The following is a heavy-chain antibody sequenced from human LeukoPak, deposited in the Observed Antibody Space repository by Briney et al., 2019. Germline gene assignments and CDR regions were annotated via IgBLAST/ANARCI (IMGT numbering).Heavy chain of an antibody. CDR1: GYTFTGYY. J-gene: IGHJ4*02. CDR2: INPNSGGT. Sequence: ASVKVSCKASGYTFTGYYMHWVRQAPGQGLEWMGWINPNSGGTNYARKFQGRVTMTRDTSISTAYMELSRLRSDDTAVYYCARVRRGWYEDYWGQGTLVTVSS. CDR3: ARVRRGWYEDY. V-gene: IGHV1-2*02. D-gene: IGHD6-19*01.